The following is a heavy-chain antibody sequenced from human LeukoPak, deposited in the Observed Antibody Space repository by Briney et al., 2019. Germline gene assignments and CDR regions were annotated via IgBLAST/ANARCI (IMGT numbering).Heavy chain of an antibody. CDR1: GFTFSDYY. Sequence: KPGGSLRLSCAASGFTFSDYYISWIRQAPGKGLEWVSYISSSSSYTNYADSVKGRFTISRDNAKNSLYLQMNSLRAEDTAVYYCARASSSGWYEGVDYWGQGTLVTVSS. V-gene: IGHV3-11*06. CDR2: ISSSSSYT. D-gene: IGHD6-19*01. J-gene: IGHJ4*02. CDR3: ARASSSGWYEGVDY.